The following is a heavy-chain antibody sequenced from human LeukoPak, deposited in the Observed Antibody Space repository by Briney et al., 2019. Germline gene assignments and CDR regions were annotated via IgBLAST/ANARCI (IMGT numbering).Heavy chain of an antibody. Sequence: SETLSLTCTVSGYSISSGYYWGWIRQPPGKGLEWIGTIYHSGSTYYNPSLRSRVTISVDTSKNQFSLKLTSVTAADTAVYYCARAEPVGYSGYDWGTLYYNWFDPWGQGILVTVSS. CDR3: ARAEPVGYSGYDWGTLYYNWFDP. J-gene: IGHJ5*02. D-gene: IGHD5-12*01. V-gene: IGHV4-38-2*02. CDR1: GYSISSGYY. CDR2: IYHSGST.